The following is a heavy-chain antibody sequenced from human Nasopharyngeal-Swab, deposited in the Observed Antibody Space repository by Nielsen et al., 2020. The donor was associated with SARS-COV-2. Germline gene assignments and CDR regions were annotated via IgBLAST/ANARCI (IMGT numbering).Heavy chain of an antibody. D-gene: IGHD1-1*01. CDR3: ARGEDWNGGGLDY. CDR2: IYYSGTT. Sequence: SETLSLTCTVSGYSISSSNYYWGWIRQPPGKGLEWTGNIYYSGTTSYNPSLKSRVTISVDTSKNQFSLNLSTVTAADTAIYYCARGEDWNGGGLDYWGRGTLVTVSS. CDR1: GYSISSSNYY. J-gene: IGHJ4*02. V-gene: IGHV4-39*07.